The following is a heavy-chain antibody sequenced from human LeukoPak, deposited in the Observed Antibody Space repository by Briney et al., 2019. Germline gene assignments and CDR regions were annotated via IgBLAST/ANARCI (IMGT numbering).Heavy chain of an antibody. CDR2: MNPNSGNT. Sequence: ASVKVSCKASGYTFTSYDINWVRQATGQGLEWMGWMNPNSGNTGYAQKFQGRVTMTRNTSISTAYMELSSLRSEDTAVYYCAGTRKVVDSYCSSTSCLNWFDPWGQGTLVTVSS. CDR1: GYTFTSYD. CDR3: AGTRKVVDSYCSSTSCLNWFDP. J-gene: IGHJ5*02. D-gene: IGHD2-2*01. V-gene: IGHV1-8*01.